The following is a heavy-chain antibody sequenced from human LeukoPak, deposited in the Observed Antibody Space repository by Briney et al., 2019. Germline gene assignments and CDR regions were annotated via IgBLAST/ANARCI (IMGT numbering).Heavy chain of an antibody. J-gene: IGHJ6*03. Sequence: GGSLRLSCAASGFSFSDYYMSWIRQAPGKGLEWLSYISSSGGTTYYADSLKGRFSISRDNAKNSLYLQMSSLRVEDTAVYYCARDKYRQPDYYYYMDVWGEGTSVTVSS. CDR3: ARDKYRQPDYYYYMDV. CDR1: GFSFSDYY. V-gene: IGHV3-11*01. CDR2: ISSSGGTT. D-gene: IGHD1-14*01.